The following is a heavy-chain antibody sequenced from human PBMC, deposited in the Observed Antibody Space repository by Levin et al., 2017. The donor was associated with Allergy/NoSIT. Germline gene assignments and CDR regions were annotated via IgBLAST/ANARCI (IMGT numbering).Heavy chain of an antibody. CDR3: ARGVGEIDY. V-gene: IGHV4-59*01. Sequence: SETLSLTCTVSGGSISNFYWTWIRQPPGKGLEWIGYIYDSGRTRYKPSLESRVSISVDISKNQFSLKVRSVTAADTAVYFCARGVGEIDYWGQGTLVTVSS. D-gene: IGHD3-10*01. J-gene: IGHJ4*02. CDR1: GGSISNFY. CDR2: IYDSGRT.